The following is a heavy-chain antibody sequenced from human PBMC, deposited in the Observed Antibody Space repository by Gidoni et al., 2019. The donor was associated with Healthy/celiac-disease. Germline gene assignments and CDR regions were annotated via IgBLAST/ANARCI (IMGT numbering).Heavy chain of an antibody. Sequence: EVQLVESGGGLVQPGRSLRLYCAPPGITFDDYAMHWVRQAPGKGLEWVSGISWNSGSIGYADSVKGRFTISRDNAKNSLYLQMNSLRAEDTALYYCAKVFSGWEYYFDYWGQGTLVTVSS. CDR1: GITFDDYA. CDR2: ISWNSGSI. J-gene: IGHJ4*02. CDR3: AKVFSGWEYYFDY. D-gene: IGHD6-19*01. V-gene: IGHV3-9*01.